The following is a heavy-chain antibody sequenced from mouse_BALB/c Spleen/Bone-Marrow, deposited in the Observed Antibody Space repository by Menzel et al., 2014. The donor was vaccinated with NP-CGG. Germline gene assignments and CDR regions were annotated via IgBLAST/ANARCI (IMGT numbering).Heavy chain of an antibody. Sequence: LSCAASGFTFSSFGMHWVRQAPEKGLEWVAYISSGSTAICYADTVKGRFTISRDNPKNTLFLQTTSLRSEDTAMYYCARGGNWDDFDVWGAGTTVTVSS. CDR1: GFTFSSFG. V-gene: IGHV5-17*02. CDR3: ARGGNWDDFDV. CDR2: ISSGSTAI. J-gene: IGHJ1*01. D-gene: IGHD4-1*01.